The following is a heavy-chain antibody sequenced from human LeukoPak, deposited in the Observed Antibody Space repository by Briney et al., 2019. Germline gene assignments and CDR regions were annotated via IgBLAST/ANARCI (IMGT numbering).Heavy chain of an antibody. J-gene: IGHJ5*02. V-gene: IGHV5-51*01. Sequence: GESLKISCKGSGYSFTSYWIGWVRQMPGKGLEWMGIIYPGDSDTRYGPSFQGQVTISADKSISTAYLQWSSLKASDTAMYYCARLEADRAAAGTFWFDPWGQGTLVTVSS. CDR1: GYSFTSYW. CDR3: ARLEADRAAAGTFWFDP. D-gene: IGHD6-13*01. CDR2: IYPGDSDT.